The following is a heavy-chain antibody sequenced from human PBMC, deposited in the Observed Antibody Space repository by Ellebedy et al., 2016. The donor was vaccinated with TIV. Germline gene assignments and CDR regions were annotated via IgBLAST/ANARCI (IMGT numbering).Heavy chain of an antibody. V-gene: IGHV4-59*08. CDR2: IYYSGST. J-gene: IGHJ4*02. CDR1: GGSISSYY. Sequence: SETLSLXXTVSGGSISSYYWSWIRQPPGKGLEWIGYIYYSGSTYYNPSLKSRVTISVDTSKNQFSLKLSSVTAADTAVYYCASGKYYYDSSGYFDYWGQGTLVTVSS. D-gene: IGHD3-22*01. CDR3: ASGKYYYDSSGYFDY.